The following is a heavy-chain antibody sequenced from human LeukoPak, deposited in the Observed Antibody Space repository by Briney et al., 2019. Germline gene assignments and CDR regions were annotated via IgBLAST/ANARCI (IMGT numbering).Heavy chain of an antibody. Sequence: ASVKVSCKASGYTFTGYYMHWVRQAPGQGLEWMGIINPSGGSTSYAQKFQGRVTMTRDTSTSTVYMELSSLRSEDTAVYYCARREDTMVRGVTTYPRYYYYYGMDVWGQGTTVTVSS. J-gene: IGHJ6*02. V-gene: IGHV1-46*01. D-gene: IGHD3-10*01. CDR1: GYTFTGYY. CDR2: INPSGGST. CDR3: ARREDTMVRGVTTYPRYYYYYGMDV.